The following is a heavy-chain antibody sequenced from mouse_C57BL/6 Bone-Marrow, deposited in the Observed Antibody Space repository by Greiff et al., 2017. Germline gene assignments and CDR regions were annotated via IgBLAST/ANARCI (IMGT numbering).Heavy chain of an antibody. J-gene: IGHJ3*01. CDR2: ILPGSGST. Sequence: VQLQQSGAELMKPGASVKLSCKATGYTFTGYWIEWVKQRPGHGLEWIGEILPGSGSTNYNEKFKGKATFTADTSSNTAYMQLSSLTTEDSAIDYCGGFDYYDDGWFAYWCQGTLVTVSA. V-gene: IGHV1-9*01. D-gene: IGHD2-4*01. CDR3: GGFDYYDDGWFAY. CDR1: GYTFTGYW.